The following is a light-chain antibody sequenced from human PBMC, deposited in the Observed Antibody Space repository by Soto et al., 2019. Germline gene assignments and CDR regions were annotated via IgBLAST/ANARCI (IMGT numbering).Light chain of an antibody. CDR2: GNN. J-gene: IGLJ1*01. Sequence: QLVLTQPPSVSGAPGQRVTISCTGSSSNIGAGYDVHWYQHLPGTAPKLLIYGNNNRPSGVPERFSGSKSGTSASLAITGLQAEDEADYYCQSYDSSLSGYVFGTGTKVTVL. V-gene: IGLV1-40*01. CDR1: SSNIGAGYD. CDR3: QSYDSSLSGYV.